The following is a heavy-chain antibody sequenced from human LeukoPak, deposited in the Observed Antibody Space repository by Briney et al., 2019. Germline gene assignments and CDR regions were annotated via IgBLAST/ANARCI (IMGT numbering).Heavy chain of an antibody. J-gene: IGHJ6*03. Sequence: SVKVSCKASGGTFISYAISWVRQAPGQGLEWMGGIIPIFGTANYAQKFQGRVTITTDESTSTAYMELSSLRSEDTAVYYCARGRTRTTVTTYYYYYYMDVWGKGTTVTVSS. CDR3: ARGRTRTTVTTYYYYYYMDV. CDR2: IIPIFGTA. V-gene: IGHV1-69*05. CDR1: GGTFISYA. D-gene: IGHD4-17*01.